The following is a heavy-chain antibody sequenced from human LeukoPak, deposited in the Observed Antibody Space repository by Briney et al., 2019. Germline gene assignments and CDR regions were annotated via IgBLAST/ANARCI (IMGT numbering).Heavy chain of an antibody. CDR2: IYYSGST. V-gene: IGHV4-39*01. J-gene: IGHJ6*03. CDR3: ARLTVHYYYDMDV. CDR1: GGSISRSSYY. D-gene: IGHD4-11*01. Sequence: PSESLSLTCTVSGGSISRSSYYWGWIRQPPGKGLEWIGSIYYSGSTYYNPSLKSRVTISIDTSKNQFSLKLSSVTAADTAVYYCARLTVHYYYDMDVWGKGTTVTVSS.